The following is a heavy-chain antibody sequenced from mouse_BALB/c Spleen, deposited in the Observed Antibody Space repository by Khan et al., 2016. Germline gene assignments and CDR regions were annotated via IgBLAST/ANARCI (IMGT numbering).Heavy chain of an antibody. CDR1: GYSITSGYY. D-gene: IGHD1-2*01. Sequence: EVELVESGPGLVKPSQSLSLTCSVTGYSITSGYYWNWIRQFPGNKLEWMGYISYDGSNNYNPSLKNRISITRDTSKNQFFLKLNSVTTEDTATXYCAREGLRLGFAYWGQGTLVTVSA. J-gene: IGHJ3*01. CDR3: AREGLRLGFAY. V-gene: IGHV3-6*02. CDR2: ISYDGSN.